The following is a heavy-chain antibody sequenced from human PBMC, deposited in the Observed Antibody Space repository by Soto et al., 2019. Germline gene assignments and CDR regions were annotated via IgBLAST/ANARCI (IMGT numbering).Heavy chain of an antibody. D-gene: IGHD6-6*01. Sequence: ASVKVSCKASGYIFPDYYVHWVRQAPREGLEWLGRINPNGGGTNYAQKFEGWVTMTTDTSIITAYMELSRLNFDDTAVYYCARGEQLVHFDSWGQGTLVSVSS. J-gene: IGHJ4*01. V-gene: IGHV1-2*04. CDR1: GYIFPDYY. CDR3: ARGEQLVHFDS. CDR2: INPNGGGT.